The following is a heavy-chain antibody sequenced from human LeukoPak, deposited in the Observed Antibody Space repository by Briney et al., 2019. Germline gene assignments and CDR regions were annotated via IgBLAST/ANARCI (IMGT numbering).Heavy chain of an antibody. J-gene: IGHJ4*02. V-gene: IGHV1-8*03. CDR2: MNPNSGNT. Sequence: ASVKVSCKASGYTFTSYDINWVRQATGQGLEWMGWMNPNSGNTGYAQKFQGRVTITRNTSISTAYMELSSLRSEDTAVYYCARGGTMVRGVIRGRPYYFDYWGQGTLVTVSS. CDR3: ARGGTMVRGVIRGRPYYFDY. D-gene: IGHD3-10*01. CDR1: GYTFTSYD.